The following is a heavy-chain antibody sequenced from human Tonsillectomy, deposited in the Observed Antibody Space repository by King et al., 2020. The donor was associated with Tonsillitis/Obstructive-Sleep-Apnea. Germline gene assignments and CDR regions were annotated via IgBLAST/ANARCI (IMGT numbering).Heavy chain of an antibody. D-gene: IGHD3/OR15-3a*01. Sequence: VLLVESGGGVVQPGRSLRLSCAASGFTFSSYGMHWVRQAPGKGLEWVAVIWYDGSNKYYADSVKGRFTISRDNSKNTLYLQMNSLRAEDTAVYYCARGGTVDWGDYWGQGTLVTVSS. CDR2: IWYDGSNK. CDR1: GFTFSSYG. CDR3: ARGGTVDWGDY. V-gene: IGHV3-33*01. J-gene: IGHJ4*02.